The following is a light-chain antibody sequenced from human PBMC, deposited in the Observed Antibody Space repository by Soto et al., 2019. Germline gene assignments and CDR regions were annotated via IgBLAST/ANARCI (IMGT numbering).Light chain of an antibody. Sequence: EIVMTQSPATLSVSPGERATLSCRASQSVSSNLAWYQQKPGQAPRLLTYGASTRATGIPASFSGSGSGTEFTLTISTLQSEDFAVYYCQQYNNWPRTFGHGTKVQIK. CDR3: QQYNNWPRT. CDR2: GAS. V-gene: IGKV3-15*01. J-gene: IGKJ1*01. CDR1: QSVSSN.